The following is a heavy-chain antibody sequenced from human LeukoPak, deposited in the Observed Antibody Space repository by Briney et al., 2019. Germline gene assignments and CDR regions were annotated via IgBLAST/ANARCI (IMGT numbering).Heavy chain of an antibody. Sequence: RGSLRRSCVACAFTATSIYMSWVCAAPEKGPGWVSVIYSGGSTYDSDSVKGRFTIARDNSKNSLYLQMNSLRAEDTAVYYCAFEGATDVDYWGQGTLVTVSS. V-gene: IGHV3-66*02. D-gene: IGHD1-26*01. CDR2: IYSGGST. J-gene: IGHJ4*02. CDR3: AFEGATDVDY. CDR1: AFTATSIY.